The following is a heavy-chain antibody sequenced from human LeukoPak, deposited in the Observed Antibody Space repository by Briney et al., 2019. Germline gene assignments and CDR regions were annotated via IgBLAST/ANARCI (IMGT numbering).Heavy chain of an antibody. CDR2: IYYSGST. J-gene: IGHJ4*02. CDR3: AKSYDSSGYYYGY. V-gene: IGHV4-59*01. CDR1: GGSISSYY. D-gene: IGHD3-22*01. Sequence: SETLSLTCTVSGGSISSYYWSWIRQPPGKGLEWIGYIYYSGSTNYNPSLKSRVTISVDTSKNQFSLKPSSVTAADTAVYYCAKSYDSSGYYYGYWGQGTLVTVSS.